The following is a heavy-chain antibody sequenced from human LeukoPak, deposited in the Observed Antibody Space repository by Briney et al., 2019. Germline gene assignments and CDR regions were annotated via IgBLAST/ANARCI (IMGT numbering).Heavy chain of an antibody. Sequence: PGGSLRLSCAASGFTFSSSWMSWVRQAPGKGLEWVANIKQDGSEKYYVDSVKGRFTISRDNAKNSLYLQMNSLRAEDTAVYYCARGPNYDILTGYWRGYYFDYWGQGTLVSVSS. CDR2: IKQDGSEK. J-gene: IGHJ4*02. CDR3: ARGPNYDILTGYWRGYYFDY. D-gene: IGHD3-9*01. V-gene: IGHV3-7*01. CDR1: GFTFSSSW.